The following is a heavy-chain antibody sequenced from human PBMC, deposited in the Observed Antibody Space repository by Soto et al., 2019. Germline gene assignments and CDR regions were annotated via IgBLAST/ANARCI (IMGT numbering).Heavy chain of an antibody. Sequence: EVQLVESGGGLVKPGGSLRLSCAASGFTFNTYDMNWVRQAPGKGLEWVTSITTSSAYIYYADLLKGRITIYTDNATTSLVLKMIRPGAEDADVYYCVRSGTARLLRHSWFDTWGQGTLFTVSS. V-gene: IGHV3-21*01. J-gene: IGHJ5*02. CDR1: GFTFNTYD. CDR2: ITTSSAYI. CDR3: VRSGTARLLRHSWFDT. D-gene: IGHD1-1*01.